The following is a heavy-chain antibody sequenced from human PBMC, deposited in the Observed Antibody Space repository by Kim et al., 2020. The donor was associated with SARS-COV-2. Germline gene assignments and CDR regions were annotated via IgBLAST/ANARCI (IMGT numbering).Heavy chain of an antibody. Sequence: SVKVSCKASGGTFSSYAISWVRQAPGQGLEWMGGIIPIFGTANYAQKFQGRVTITADESTSTAYMELSSLRSEDTAVYYCARGRDGYTRDFQHWGQGTLVTVSS. CDR1: GGTFSSYA. J-gene: IGHJ1*01. CDR2: IIPIFGTA. D-gene: IGHD5-12*01. CDR3: ARGRDGYTRDFQH. V-gene: IGHV1-69*13.